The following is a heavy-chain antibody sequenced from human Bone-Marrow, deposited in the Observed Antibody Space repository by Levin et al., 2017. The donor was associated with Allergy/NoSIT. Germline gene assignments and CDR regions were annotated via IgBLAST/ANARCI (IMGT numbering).Heavy chain of an antibody. CDR1: GFTFSSSG. V-gene: IGHV3-33*06. D-gene: IGHD6-19*01. CDR3: AKAVAGTGTPHL. J-gene: IGHJ4*02. Sequence: SCAASGFTFSSSGMHWVRQAPGKGLEWVAVIWYDGSDKYYVDSVKGRFTISRDNSKKTLYLQMNSLRAEDTAVYYCAKAVAGTGTPHLWGQGTLVTVSS. CDR2: IWYDGSDK.